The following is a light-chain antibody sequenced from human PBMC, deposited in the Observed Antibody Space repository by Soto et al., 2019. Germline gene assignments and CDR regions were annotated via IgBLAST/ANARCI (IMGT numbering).Light chain of an antibody. Sequence: DIQMTQSPSSLSASVGDRVTITCRASQSISSYLNWYQQNPGKAPKLLIYAASSLQSGVPSRFSGSGSGTEFTLTISSLQPGDFATYYCQQYNSYWTFGQGTKVDIK. J-gene: IGKJ1*01. CDR1: QSISSY. V-gene: IGKV1-39*01. CDR2: AAS. CDR3: QQYNSYWT.